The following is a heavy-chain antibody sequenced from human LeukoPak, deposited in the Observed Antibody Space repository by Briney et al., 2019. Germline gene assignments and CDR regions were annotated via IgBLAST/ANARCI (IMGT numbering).Heavy chain of an antibody. CDR3: AKDRTEYDILTGPGLNWFDP. Sequence: PGGSLRLSCAASGFTFSSYAMSWVRQAPGKGLEWVSAISGSGGSTYYADSVKGRFTISRDNSKNTLYLQMNSLRAEDTAVYYCAKDRTEYDILTGPGLNWFDPWGQGTLVTVSS. J-gene: IGHJ5*02. CDR2: ISGSGGST. CDR1: GFTFSSYA. D-gene: IGHD3-9*01. V-gene: IGHV3-23*01.